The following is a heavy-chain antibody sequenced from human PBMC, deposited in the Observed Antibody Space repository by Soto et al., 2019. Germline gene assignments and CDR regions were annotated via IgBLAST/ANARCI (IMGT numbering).Heavy chain of an antibody. J-gene: IGHJ6*02. D-gene: IGHD6-13*01. CDR1: GGSISSSNW. V-gene: IGHV4-4*02. Sequence: SETLSLTCAVSGGSISSSNWWSWVRQPPGKGLEWIGEIYHSGSTNYNPSLKSRVTISVDKSKNQFSLKLSPVTAADTAVYYCARGYSSSWYNGMDVWGQGTTVTVSS. CDR3: ARGYSSSWYNGMDV. CDR2: IYHSGST.